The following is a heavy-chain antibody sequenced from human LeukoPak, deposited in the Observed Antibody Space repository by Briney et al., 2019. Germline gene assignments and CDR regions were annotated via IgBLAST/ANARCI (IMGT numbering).Heavy chain of an antibody. CDR2: INTDGSST. CDR1: GFTFSSYW. Sequence: GGSLRLSCAASGFTFSSYWMHWVRQAPGKGLVWVSRINTDGSSTSYADSVKGRFTISRDNAKNSLYLQMNSLRAEDTAVYYCARVVCGGSAETGCGGDSNSYDYWGQGTLVTVSS. J-gene: IGHJ4*02. CDR3: ARVVCGGSAETGCGGDSNSYDY. D-gene: IGHD2-21*02. V-gene: IGHV3-74*01.